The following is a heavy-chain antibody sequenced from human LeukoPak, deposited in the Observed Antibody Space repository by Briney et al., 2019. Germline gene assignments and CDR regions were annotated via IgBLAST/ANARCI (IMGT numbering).Heavy chain of an antibody. CDR2: TGNKANSYTT. CDR3: ARGNTSAWYPFDY. CDR1: GLTFSDHY. J-gene: IGHJ4*02. V-gene: IGHV3-72*01. D-gene: IGHD6-19*01. Sequence: GGSLRLSCAASGLTFSDHYMDWVRQAPGKGLEWVGRTGNKANSYTTEYAASVKGRFTISRDDSKNSLFLQMNSLKSEDTAVYYCARGNTSAWYPFDYWGQGTLVTVSS.